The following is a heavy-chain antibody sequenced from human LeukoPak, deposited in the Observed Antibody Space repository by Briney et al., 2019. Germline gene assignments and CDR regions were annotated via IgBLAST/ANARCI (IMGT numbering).Heavy chain of an antibody. D-gene: IGHD5-12*01. Sequence: SVKVSSKASGGTFSSYAISWVRQAPGQGLEWMGGIIPIFGTANYAQKFQGRVTITADESTSTAYMELSSLRSEDTAVYYCAQYSGYDSLYYYGMDVWGQGTTVTVSS. V-gene: IGHV1-69*13. CDR3: AQYSGYDSLYYYGMDV. CDR1: GGTFSSYA. J-gene: IGHJ6*02. CDR2: IIPIFGTA.